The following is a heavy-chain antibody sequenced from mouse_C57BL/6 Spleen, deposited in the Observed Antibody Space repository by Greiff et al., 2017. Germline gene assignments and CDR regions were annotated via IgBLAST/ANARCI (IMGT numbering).Heavy chain of an antibody. CDR3: ARQGDFPAWFAY. Sequence: DVMLVESGGDLVKPGGSLKLSCAASGFTFSSYGMSWVRQTPDKRLEWVATISSGGSYTYYPDSVKGRFTISRDNAKNTLYLQMSSLKSEDTAMYYCARQGDFPAWFAYWGQGTLVTVSA. D-gene: IGHD3-3*01. CDR2: ISSGGSYT. V-gene: IGHV5-6*02. J-gene: IGHJ3*01. CDR1: GFTFSSYG.